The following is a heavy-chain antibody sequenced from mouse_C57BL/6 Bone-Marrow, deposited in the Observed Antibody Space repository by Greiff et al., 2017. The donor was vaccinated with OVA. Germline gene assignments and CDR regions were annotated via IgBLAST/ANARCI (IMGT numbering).Heavy chain of an antibody. D-gene: IGHD1-1*01. Sequence: QVHVKQSGPGLVQPSQSLSITCTVSGFSLTSYGVHWVRQSPGKGLEWLGVIWSGGSTDYNAAFISRLSISKDNSKSQVFFKMNSLQADDTAIYYCARKGYYGSSYSYWYFDVWGTGTTVTVSS. CDR1: GFSLTSYG. J-gene: IGHJ1*03. V-gene: IGHV2-2*01. CDR3: ARKGYYGSSYSYWYFDV. CDR2: IWSGGST.